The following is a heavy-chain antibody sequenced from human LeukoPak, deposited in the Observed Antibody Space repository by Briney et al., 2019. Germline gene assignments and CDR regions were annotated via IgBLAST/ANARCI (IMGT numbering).Heavy chain of an antibody. D-gene: IGHD3-10*01. Sequence: KPSETLSLTCTVSGGSISSGSYYWSWIRQPAGKGLEWIGRIYTSGSTNYNPSLKSRVTISVDTSKNQFSLKLSSVTAADTAVYYCARHSTYYYGSGSYYNRGNWFDPWGQGTLVTVSS. V-gene: IGHV4-61*02. J-gene: IGHJ5*02. CDR2: IYTSGST. CDR1: GGSISSGSYY. CDR3: ARHSTYYYGSGSYYNRGNWFDP.